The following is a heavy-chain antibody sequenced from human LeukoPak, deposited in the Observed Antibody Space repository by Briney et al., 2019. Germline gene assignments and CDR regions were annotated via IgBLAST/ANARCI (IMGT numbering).Heavy chain of an antibody. CDR1: GFTVSSNY. CDR3: ARGARGNYFDY. CDR2: IYSGGST. V-gene: IGHV3-53*01. J-gene: IGHJ4*02. Sequence: GGSLRLSCAASGFTVSSNYMSWVRQPPGKGLEWVSVIYSGGSTYYADSVKGRFTISRDNSKNTLYHQMNSLRAEDTAVYYCARGARGNYFDYWGQGPRSPSPQ. D-gene: IGHD3-10*01.